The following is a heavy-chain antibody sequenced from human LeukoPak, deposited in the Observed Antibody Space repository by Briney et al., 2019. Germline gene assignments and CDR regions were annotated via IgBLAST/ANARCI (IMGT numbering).Heavy chain of an antibody. J-gene: IGHJ4*02. V-gene: IGHV3-23*01. CDR2: VTGTGGST. Sequence: GGSLRLSCAASGFTFSNYGMSWVRQAPGKGLEWVSAVTGTGGSTYYADSVKGRFTISRDNSKNTLYLQMNSLRGEDTAINYCAKNGYSSGWYPENWGQGTLVTVSS. CDR1: GFTFSNYG. D-gene: IGHD6-19*01. CDR3: AKNGYSSGWYPEN.